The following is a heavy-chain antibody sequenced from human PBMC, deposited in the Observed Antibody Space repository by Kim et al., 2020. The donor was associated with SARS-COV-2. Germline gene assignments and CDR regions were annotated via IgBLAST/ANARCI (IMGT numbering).Heavy chain of an antibody. Sequence: GGSLRLSCAASGFTFSSYGMHWVRQAPGKGLEWVAVISYDGSNKYYADSVKGRFTISRDNSKNTLYLQMNSLRAEDTAVYYCLGGIGYWGQGTLVTVSS. V-gene: IGHV3-30*03. CDR3: LGGIGY. CDR2: ISYDGSNK. CDR1: GFTFSSYG. J-gene: IGHJ4*02.